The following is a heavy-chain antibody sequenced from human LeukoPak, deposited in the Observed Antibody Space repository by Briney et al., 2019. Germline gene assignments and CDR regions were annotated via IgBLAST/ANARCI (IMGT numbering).Heavy chain of an antibody. J-gene: IGHJ4*02. CDR1: GGSFSGYY. Sequence: NPSETLSLTCAVYGGSFSGYYWSWIRQPPGKGLEWIGEINHSGSTNYNPSLKSRVTISVDTSKNQFSLKLSSVTAADTAVYYRARAAGTLYWGQGTLVTVSS. V-gene: IGHV4-34*01. CDR3: ARAAGTLY. D-gene: IGHD6-13*01. CDR2: INHSGST.